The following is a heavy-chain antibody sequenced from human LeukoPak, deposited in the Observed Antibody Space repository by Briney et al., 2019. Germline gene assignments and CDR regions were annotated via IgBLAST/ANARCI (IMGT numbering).Heavy chain of an antibody. V-gene: IGHV4-39*01. Sequence: PSEALSLTCAVSGASISGSGYYLGWIRQPPGKGLEWIGNIYYTGNTYYNASLQSRVTISIDTSKNQFSLRLNSVTAADTAMYYCAKSGGYGLIDYWGQGTLVTVSS. J-gene: IGHJ4*02. D-gene: IGHD1-26*01. CDR3: AKSGGYGLIDY. CDR1: GASISGSGYY. CDR2: IYYTGNT.